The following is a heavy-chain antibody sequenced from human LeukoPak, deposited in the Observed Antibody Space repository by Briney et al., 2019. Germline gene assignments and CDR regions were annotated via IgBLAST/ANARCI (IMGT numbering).Heavy chain of an antibody. CDR1: GFSFRTYS. V-gene: IGHV3-33*01. Sequence: GGSLRLSCAASGFSFRTYSIHWVRQAPGKGLEWVAIIWYDGSDKCFADSVKGRFTISRDNSKNTLYLQMNSLRAEDTAVYYCARDVSYGVDVWGQGTTVAVSS. J-gene: IGHJ6*02. CDR3: ARDVSYGVDV. CDR2: IWYDGSDK.